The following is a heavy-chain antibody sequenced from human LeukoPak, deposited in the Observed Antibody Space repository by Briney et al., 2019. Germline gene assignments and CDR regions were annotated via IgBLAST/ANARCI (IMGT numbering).Heavy chain of an antibody. J-gene: IGHJ4*02. V-gene: IGHV4-59*08. CDR3: ARRGRDGYNYDY. D-gene: IGHD5-24*01. Sequence: SETLSLTCTVSGGSISSYYWSWIRQPPGKGLEWIGYIFYTGNTNYNPSLKSRVTISVDTSKNRFSLKLSSVTAADTAVYYCARRGRDGYNYDYWGQGTLVTVSS. CDR2: IFYTGNT. CDR1: GGSISSYY.